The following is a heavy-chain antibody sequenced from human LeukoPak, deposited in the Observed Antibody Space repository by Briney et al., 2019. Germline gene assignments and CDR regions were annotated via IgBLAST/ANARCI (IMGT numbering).Heavy chain of an antibody. CDR3: AKEEQWLATYYFDY. D-gene: IGHD6-19*01. CDR2: VSGSGNT. V-gene: IGHV3-23*01. CDR1: GFTFSSYA. Sequence: RRGESLKISCAASGFTFSSYAMNWVRQAPGKGLEWVSAVSGSGNTYYADSVKGRFTISRDNSKNTLYLQMNSLRAEDTAVYYCAKEEQWLATYYFDYWGQGTLVTVSS. J-gene: IGHJ4*02.